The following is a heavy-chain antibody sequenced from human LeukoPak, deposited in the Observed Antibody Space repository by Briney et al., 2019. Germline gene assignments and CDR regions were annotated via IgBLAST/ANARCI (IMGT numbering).Heavy chain of an antibody. Sequence: SETLSLTCTVSGGSISSYYIYYSGSTKYNPSLKSRVTMSVDTSKNQFSLKLSSVTAADTAVYYCARSYYGSGRYGPQFDYWGQGTLVTVSS. CDR3: ARSYYGSGRYGPQFDY. D-gene: IGHD3-10*01. J-gene: IGHJ4*02. V-gene: IGHV4-59*01. CDR2: IYYSGST. CDR1: GGSISSYY.